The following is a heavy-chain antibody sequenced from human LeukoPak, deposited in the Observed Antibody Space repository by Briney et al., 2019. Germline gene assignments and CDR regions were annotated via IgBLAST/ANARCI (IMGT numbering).Heavy chain of an antibody. D-gene: IGHD2-2*01. V-gene: IGHV3-49*03. CDR2: IRGKTFGGTT. J-gene: IGHJ4*02. CDR3: VKGLSCSSTSCYVYFDY. Sequence: GGSLRLSCTASGFTFGDYAMSWFRQAPGKGLEWVGFIRGKTFGGTTEYAASVKGRFTISRDDSKSIAYLQMNSLRAEDTAVYYCVKGLSCSSTSCYVYFDYWGQGTLVTVSS. CDR1: GFTFGDYA.